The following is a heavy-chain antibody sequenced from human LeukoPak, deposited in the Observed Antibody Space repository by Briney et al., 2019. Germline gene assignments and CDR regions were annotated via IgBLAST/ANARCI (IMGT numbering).Heavy chain of an antibody. CDR2: IYPGDSDT. Sequence: GASLQISCKGSGYSFTSYWIGWVRPMPEKGLEWMGIIYPGDSDTRYSPSFQGQVTISADKSISTAYLQWSSLKASDTAMYYCARLGQLGRDWFDPWGQGTLVTVSS. CDR1: GYSFTSYW. CDR3: ARLGQLGRDWFDP. D-gene: IGHD6-6*01. V-gene: IGHV5-51*01. J-gene: IGHJ5*02.